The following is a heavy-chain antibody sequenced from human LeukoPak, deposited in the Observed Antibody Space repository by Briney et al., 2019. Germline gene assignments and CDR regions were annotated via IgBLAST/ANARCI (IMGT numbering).Heavy chain of an antibody. V-gene: IGHV3-30*03. J-gene: IGHJ4*02. CDR2: ISYDGSNK. CDR3: ASDSSAYCLFDY. CDR1: GFTFSSYG. D-gene: IGHD3-22*01. Sequence: PGRSLRLSCAASGFTFSSYGMHWVRQAPGKGLEWVAVISYDGSNKYYADSVKGRFTISRDNAKNSLYLQMNSLRVEDTAVYYCASDSSAYCLFDYWGQGTLVTVSS.